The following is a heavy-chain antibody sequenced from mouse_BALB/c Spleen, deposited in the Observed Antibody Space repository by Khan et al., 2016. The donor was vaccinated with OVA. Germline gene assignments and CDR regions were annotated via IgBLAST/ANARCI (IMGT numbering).Heavy chain of an antibody. V-gene: IGHV9-3-1*01. CDR1: GYTFTNYG. J-gene: IGHJ4*01. D-gene: IGHD2-10*01. CDR2: INTNTGEP. CDR3: ARPPYFSYVMVY. Sequence: QIQLVQSGPELKKPGETVKISCKASGYTFTNYGLNWVKQVPGKGLQWMGWINTNTGEPTYAVDFRGRFAFSLEPSASPAYFQITTLKNEDTATDFCARPPYFSYVMVYWGQGTSVTVSS.